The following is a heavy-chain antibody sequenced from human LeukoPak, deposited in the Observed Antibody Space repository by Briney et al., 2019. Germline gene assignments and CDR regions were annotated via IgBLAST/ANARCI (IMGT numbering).Heavy chain of an antibody. J-gene: IGHJ2*01. CDR3: ARDRLGATGHWRIDV. V-gene: IGHV4-4*07. Sequence: PSETLSLTCTVSGGSFSSYYWTWIWQPAGKGLEWIGRIYNSGTTNYSPSLESRVTMSLDTSKNRFSLSLSSVTAADTAVYYCARDRLGATGHWRIDVWGRGTLVTVSS. D-gene: IGHD1-26*01. CDR2: IYNSGTT. CDR1: GGSFSSYY.